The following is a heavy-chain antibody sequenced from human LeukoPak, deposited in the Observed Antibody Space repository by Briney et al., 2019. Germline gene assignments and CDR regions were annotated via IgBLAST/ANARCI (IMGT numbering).Heavy chain of an antibody. J-gene: IGHJ5*02. V-gene: IGHV3-23*01. CDR3: AKDDLYGDYVYSEDWFDP. D-gene: IGHD4-17*01. CDR1: GFTFSSYG. CDR2: ISGSGGST. Sequence: PGGSLRLSCAASGFTFSSYGMSWVRQAPGKGLEWVSAISGSGGSTYYADSVKGRFTISRDNSKNTLYLQMNSPRAEDTAVYYCAKDDLYGDYVYSEDWFDPWGQGTLITVSS.